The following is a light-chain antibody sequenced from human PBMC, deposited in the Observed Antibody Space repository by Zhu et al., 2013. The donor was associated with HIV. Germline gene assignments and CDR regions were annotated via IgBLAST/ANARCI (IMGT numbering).Light chain of an antibody. Sequence: DIQMTQSPSSLSASVGDRVTITCQASQDIDNYLNWYQQKPGKAPKLLIYDASNLETGVPSRFSGSGSGTEFTLTISSLQPEDFATYYCHQYNSYPWTFGQGTKVGIK. CDR1: QDIDNY. V-gene: IGKV1-33*01. CDR2: DAS. CDR3: HQYNSYPWT. J-gene: IGKJ1*01.